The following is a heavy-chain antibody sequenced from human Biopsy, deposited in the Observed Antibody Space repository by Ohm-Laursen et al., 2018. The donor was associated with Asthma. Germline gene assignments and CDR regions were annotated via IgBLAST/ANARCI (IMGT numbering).Heavy chain of an antibody. Sequence: SVKVSCKTSGYTFIGYHIHWVRQAPGQGLEWMGRINPNSGGTNYAQKFQGRVTMTSDTSISTAYVELSRLRSDDTALYYCARGQKSPGDRWFDPWGQGTLVTASS. J-gene: IGHJ5*02. CDR2: INPNSGGT. CDR1: GYTFIGYH. CDR3: ARGQKSPGDRWFDP. D-gene: IGHD7-27*01. V-gene: IGHV1-2*06.